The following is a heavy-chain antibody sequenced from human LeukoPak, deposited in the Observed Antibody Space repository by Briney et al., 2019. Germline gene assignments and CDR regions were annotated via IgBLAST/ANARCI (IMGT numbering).Heavy chain of an antibody. V-gene: IGHV1-46*01. Sequence: ASVKVSCKASGYTFTSNYIHWVRQAPGQGLEWMGMIYPRDGSTSYAQKFQGRVTVTRDTSTSTVHMELSGLRSEDTAAYYCARDQEGFDYWGQGTLVTVSS. CDR2: IYPRDGST. J-gene: IGHJ4*02. CDR1: GYTFTSNY. CDR3: ARDQEGFDY.